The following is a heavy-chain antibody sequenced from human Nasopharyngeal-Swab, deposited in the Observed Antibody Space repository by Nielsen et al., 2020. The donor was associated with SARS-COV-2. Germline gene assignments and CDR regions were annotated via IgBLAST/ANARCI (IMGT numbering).Heavy chain of an antibody. CDR1: GFTFSGSA. V-gene: IGHV3-73*01. D-gene: IGHD6-19*01. Sequence: GESLKISCAASGFTFSGSAMHWVRQASGKGLEWVGRIRSKANSYATAYAASVKGRFTISRDDSKSTAYLQMNSLKTEDTAVYYCTRHSGWGDYWGQGTLVTVSS. CDR2: IRSKANSYAT. J-gene: IGHJ4*02. CDR3: TRHSGWGDY.